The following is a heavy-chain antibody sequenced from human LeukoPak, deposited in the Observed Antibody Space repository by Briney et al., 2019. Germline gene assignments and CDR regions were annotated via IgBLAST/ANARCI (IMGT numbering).Heavy chain of an antibody. J-gene: IGHJ4*02. D-gene: IGHD6-13*01. CDR3: ARRGTPWYPFDY. Sequence: GESLKISCEASGYSFTSYWIAWVRQMPGKGLEWMGIIYPGDSDTKYSPSFQGQVTISADKSIGTAYLQWNNLKASDAAMYYCARRGTPWYPFDYWGQGTLVTVSS. V-gene: IGHV5-51*01. CDR2: IYPGDSDT. CDR1: GYSFTSYW.